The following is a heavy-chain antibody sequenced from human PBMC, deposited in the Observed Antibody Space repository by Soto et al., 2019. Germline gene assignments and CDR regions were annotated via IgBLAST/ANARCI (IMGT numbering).Heavy chain of an antibody. J-gene: IGHJ5*02. CDR2: IIPIFGTA. V-gene: IGHV1-69*01. CDR3: ARWGRVLRYCSGGSCYTWFDP. D-gene: IGHD2-15*01. CDR1: GGTFSSYA. Sequence: QVQLVQSGAEVKKPGSSVKVSCKASGGTFSSYAISWVRQAPGQGLEWMGGIIPIFGTANYAQKFQGRVTITADESTSTAYMEVSSLRSEDTAVYYCARWGRVLRYCSGGSCYTWFDPWGQGTLVTVSS.